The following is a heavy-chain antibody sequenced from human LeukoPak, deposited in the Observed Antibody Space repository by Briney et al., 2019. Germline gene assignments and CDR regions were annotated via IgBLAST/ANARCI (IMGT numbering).Heavy chain of an antibody. CDR2: IYPGDSDT. CDR3: ARRPVGYGSYYFDY. D-gene: IGHD3-10*01. V-gene: IGHV5-51*01. J-gene: IGHJ4*02. Sequence: GESLKISCKGSGYSFTSYWIGWVPQMPGKGLEWMGIIYPGDSDTRYSPSFQGQVTNSPDKSINTAYPQWSSLKASDTAMYYCARRPVGYGSYYFDYWGQGTLVTVSS. CDR1: GYSFTSYW.